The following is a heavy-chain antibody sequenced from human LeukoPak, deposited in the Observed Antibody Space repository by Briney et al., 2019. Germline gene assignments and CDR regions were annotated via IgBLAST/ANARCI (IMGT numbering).Heavy chain of an antibody. J-gene: IGHJ5*02. CDR2: IYSGGST. V-gene: IGHV3-66*01. CDR3: ARAPPQTVMDNWFDP. CDR1: EFSVGSNY. D-gene: IGHD4-17*01. Sequence: GGSLRLSCAASEFSVGSNYMTWVRQAPGKGLEWVSLIYSGGSTYYADSVKGRFTISRDNSKNTLYLQMNSLRAEDTAVYYCARAPPQTVMDNWFDPWGQGTLVTVSS.